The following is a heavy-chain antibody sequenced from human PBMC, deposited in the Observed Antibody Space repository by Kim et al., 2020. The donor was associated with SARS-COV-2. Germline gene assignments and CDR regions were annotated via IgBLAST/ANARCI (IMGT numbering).Heavy chain of an antibody. J-gene: IGHJ4*02. CDR3: AREETLAAARLGTFDY. CDR1: GGSISSYY. D-gene: IGHD6-13*01. CDR2: IYTSGST. Sequence: SETLSLTCTVSGGSISSYYWSWIRQPAGKGLEWIGRIYTSGSTNYNPSLKSRVTMSVDTSKNQFSLKLSSVTAADTAVYYCAREETLAAARLGTFDYWGQGTLVTVSS. V-gene: IGHV4-4*07.